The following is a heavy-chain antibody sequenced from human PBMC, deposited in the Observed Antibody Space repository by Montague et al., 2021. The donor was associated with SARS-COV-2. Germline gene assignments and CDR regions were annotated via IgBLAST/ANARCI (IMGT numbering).Heavy chain of an antibody. Sequence: SETLSLTCSVSGGSITNYYWGWVRQSPGKGLEWIGYIYYSGSVTTSYNPSLKSRVSISVDTSENRFSLKLTSVTAADTAVYYCARRGGGEVFARFMYWYFDVWSRGSLVTVSS. D-gene: IGHD2-21*01. CDR2: IYYSGSVTT. CDR1: GGSITNYY. CDR3: ARRGGGEVFARFMYWYFDV. V-gene: IGHV4-59*13. J-gene: IGHJ2*01.